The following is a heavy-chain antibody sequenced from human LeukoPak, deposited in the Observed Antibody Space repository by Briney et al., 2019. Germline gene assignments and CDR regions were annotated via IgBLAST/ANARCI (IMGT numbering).Heavy chain of an antibody. V-gene: IGHV3-30*02. CDR2: VQTTGNPK. CDR1: GFTFSRYG. CDR3: AREMSTEIIGGMDV. D-gene: IGHD2-8*02. Sequence: GGSLRLSCAGSGFTFSRYGIHWVRQAPGKGLEWVAFVQTTGNPKYCADSVRGRFTISRDNSKMTSYLQMDSLRVEDTAIYYCAREMSTEIIGGMDVRGQGTTVTVTS. J-gene: IGHJ6*02.